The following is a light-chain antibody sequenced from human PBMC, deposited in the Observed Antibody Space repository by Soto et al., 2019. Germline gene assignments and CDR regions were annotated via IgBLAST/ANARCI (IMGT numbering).Light chain of an antibody. V-gene: IGKV3-11*01. CDR3: QQRCNWPPVT. CDR1: QSVSGC. CDR2: DAS. Sequence: EIVLTQSPATLSLSPGERATLSCRASQSVSGCLAWYQQKPGQAPRLLIYDASNRATGIPARFSGSGSWTDFTLTISSLEPEDFAVYYCQQRCNWPPVTFGGGTKVEIK. J-gene: IGKJ4*01.